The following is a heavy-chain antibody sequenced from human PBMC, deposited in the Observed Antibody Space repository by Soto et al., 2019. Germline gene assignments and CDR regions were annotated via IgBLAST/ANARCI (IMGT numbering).Heavy chain of an antibody. CDR2: IKSKPDGETI. D-gene: IGHD2-2*01. CDR1: GFTFSNAW. Sequence: EEQLVESGGGLVKPGESLRLFCKGSGFTFSNAWMNWVRQAPGKGLEWVGRIKSKPDGETIDYAAPVKGRFTVSRDDSKNTVFLQMNSLKTEDTAVYFCSTGYALDNWGKGTLVTVSS. V-gene: IGHV3-15*07. CDR3: STGYALDN. J-gene: IGHJ4*02.